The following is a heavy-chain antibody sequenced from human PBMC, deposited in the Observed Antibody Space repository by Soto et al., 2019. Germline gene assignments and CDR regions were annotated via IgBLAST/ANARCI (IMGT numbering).Heavy chain of an antibody. V-gene: IGHV4-34*01. Sequence: SETLSLTCAVDGGSLSTYYWTWIRQTPGKGLEWIGEIDQTGSTNYSPSLKSRLTISVDTSKNQFSLKLSSVTAADTAVYYCARNSGRGIAAAGSGPYYYYGMDVWGQGTTVTVSS. J-gene: IGHJ6*02. D-gene: IGHD6-13*01. CDR2: IDQTGST. CDR3: ARNSGRGIAAAGSGPYYYYGMDV. CDR1: GGSLSTYY.